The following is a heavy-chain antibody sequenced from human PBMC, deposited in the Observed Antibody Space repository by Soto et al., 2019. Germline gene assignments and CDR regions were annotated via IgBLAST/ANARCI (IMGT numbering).Heavy chain of an antibody. CDR1: GGSFSGYY. CDR3: ARGRDYYGSGSYYFPLGYYYYGMDV. D-gene: IGHD3-10*01. Sequence: SETLSLTCAVYGGSFSGYYWSWIRQPPGKGLEWIGEINHSGSTNYNPSLKSRVTISVDTSKNQFSLKLSSVTAADTAVYYCARGRDYYGSGSYYFPLGYYYYGMDVLGQGTTVTVSS. V-gene: IGHV4-34*01. CDR2: INHSGST. J-gene: IGHJ6*02.